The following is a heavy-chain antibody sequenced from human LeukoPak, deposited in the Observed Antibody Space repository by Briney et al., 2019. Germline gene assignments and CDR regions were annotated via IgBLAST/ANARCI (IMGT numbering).Heavy chain of an antibody. CDR1: GGSFSGYY. Sequence: SETLSLTCAVYGGSFSGYYWSWIRQPPGKGLEWIGEINHSGSTNYNPSLKSRVTISVDTSKNQFSLKLSSVTAADTAVYYCARPEDYDFWSGYPDWGQGTLVTVSS. J-gene: IGHJ4*02. CDR3: ARPEDYDFWSGYPD. D-gene: IGHD3-3*01. CDR2: INHSGST. V-gene: IGHV4-34*01.